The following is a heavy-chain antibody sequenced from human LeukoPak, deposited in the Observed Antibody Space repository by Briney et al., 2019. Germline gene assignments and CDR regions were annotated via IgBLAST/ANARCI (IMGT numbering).Heavy chain of an antibody. D-gene: IGHD4-17*01. Sequence: SETLSLTCTVSGGSISSYYWSWIRQPPGKGLEWIGYIYYSGSTNYNPSLKSRVTISVDTSKNQFSLKLSSVTAADTAVYYCARDRGDYGDSQEAFGIWGQGTMVTVSS. CDR3: ARDRGDYGDSQEAFGI. J-gene: IGHJ3*02. CDR2: IYYSGST. V-gene: IGHV4-59*01. CDR1: GGSISSYY.